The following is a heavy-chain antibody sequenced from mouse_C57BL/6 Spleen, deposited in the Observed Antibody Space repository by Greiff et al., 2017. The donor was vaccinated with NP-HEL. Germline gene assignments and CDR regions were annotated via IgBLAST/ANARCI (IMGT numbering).Heavy chain of an antibody. CDR1: GYTFTSYW. Sequence: QVQLQQPGAELVMPGASVKLSCKASGYTFTSYWMHWVKQRPGQGLEWIGEIDPSDSYTNYNQKFKGKSTLTVDKSSSTAYMQLSSLTSEDSAVYYCARYYYGSSSWWYFDVWGTGTTVTVSS. J-gene: IGHJ1*03. CDR2: IDPSDSYT. CDR3: ARYYYGSSSWWYFDV. D-gene: IGHD1-1*01. V-gene: IGHV1-69*01.